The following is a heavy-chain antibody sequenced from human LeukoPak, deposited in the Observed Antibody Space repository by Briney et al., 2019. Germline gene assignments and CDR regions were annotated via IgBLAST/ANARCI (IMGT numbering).Heavy chain of an antibody. CDR3: ASSRNGAGSSSGFDY. D-gene: IGHD6-13*01. CDR1: GYTFTSFD. Sequence: GASVKVSCKASGYTFTSFDINWVRQATGQGVEWMGWMNPNSGNTGCAQKFQGRVTMTRNTSITTAYMELSSLRSEDTAVYYCASSRNGAGSSSGFDYWGQGTLVTVSS. J-gene: IGHJ4*02. CDR2: MNPNSGNT. V-gene: IGHV1-8*01.